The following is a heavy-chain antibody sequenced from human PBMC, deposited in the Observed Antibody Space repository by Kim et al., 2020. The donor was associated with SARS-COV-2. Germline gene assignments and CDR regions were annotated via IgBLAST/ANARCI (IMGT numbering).Heavy chain of an antibody. J-gene: IGHJ3*02. CDR3: AGGGAPRAFVI. CDR2: IYSGGST. D-gene: IGHD3-16*01. Sequence: GGSLRLSCAASGFTVSSNYMSWVRQAPGKGLEWVSVIYSGGSTYYADSVKGRFTISRENSKNKLHLQMNSLRAEETAADYYAGGGAPRAFVIWGQGTMV. CDR1: GFTVSSNY. V-gene: IGHV3-53*01.